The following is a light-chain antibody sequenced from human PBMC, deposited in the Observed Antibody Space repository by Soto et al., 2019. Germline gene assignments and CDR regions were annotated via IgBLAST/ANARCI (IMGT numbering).Light chain of an antibody. V-gene: IGKV3-15*01. J-gene: IGKJ1*01. Sequence: EIVMTQSAATLSVSAGERATLSWRASQSVSSNLAWYQQKPGQAPRLLIYGASTRATDVPARFSGSAYGTEFNLTISSLQSEDFAVYYCQQYNNWPETFGQGTKVDIK. CDR3: QQYNNWPET. CDR2: GAS. CDR1: QSVSSN.